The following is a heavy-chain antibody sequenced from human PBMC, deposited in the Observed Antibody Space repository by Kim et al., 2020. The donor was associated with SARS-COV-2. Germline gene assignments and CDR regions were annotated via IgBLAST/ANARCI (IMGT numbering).Heavy chain of an antibody. Sequence: SETLSLTCAVSGGSISSSNWWSWVRQPPGKGMEWIGEIYHSGSTNYNPSLKSRVTISVDKSKNQFSLKLSSVTAADTAVYYCASRLDSSGYYYVGGTPYYFDYWGQGTLVTVSS. CDR1: GGSISSSNW. CDR2: IYHSGST. D-gene: IGHD3-22*01. V-gene: IGHV4-4*02. J-gene: IGHJ4*02. CDR3: ASRLDSSGYYYVGGTPYYFDY.